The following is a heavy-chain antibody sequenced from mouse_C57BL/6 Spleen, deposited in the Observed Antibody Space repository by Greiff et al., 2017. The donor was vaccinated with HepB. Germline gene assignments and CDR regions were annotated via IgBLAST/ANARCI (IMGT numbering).Heavy chain of an antibody. J-gene: IGHJ3*01. CDR2: ISSGGSYT. Sequence: EVKLVESGGDLVKPGGSLKLSCAASGFTFSSYGMSWVRQTPDKRLEWVATISSGGSYTYYPDSVKGRFTISRDNAKNHLYLQMSSLKSEDTAMYYCARPLFYDGYPAWFAYWGQGTLVTVSA. CDR3: ARPLFYDGYPAWFAY. CDR1: GFTFSSYG. V-gene: IGHV5-6*01. D-gene: IGHD2-3*01.